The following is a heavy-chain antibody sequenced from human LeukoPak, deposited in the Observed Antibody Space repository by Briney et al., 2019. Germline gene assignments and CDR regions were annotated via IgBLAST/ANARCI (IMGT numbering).Heavy chain of an antibody. D-gene: IGHD6-19*01. CDR2: IHYSGKV. J-gene: IGHJ4*02. Sequence: SETLSLTCTVSGGSLRSSGHWWVWIRQPPGKGLEWIGSIHYSGKVYYNPSLKSRVTTSVDTSTDRFSLRLSSATAADTAIYYCARQSGDQSSAWYFDAWGQGTLVTVSS. CDR3: ARQSGDQSSAWYFDA. CDR1: GGSLRSSGHW. V-gene: IGHV4-39*01.